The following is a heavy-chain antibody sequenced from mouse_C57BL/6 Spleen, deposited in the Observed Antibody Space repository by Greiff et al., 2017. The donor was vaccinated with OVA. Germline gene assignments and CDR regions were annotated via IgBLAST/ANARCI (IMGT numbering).Heavy chain of an antibody. CDR2: ISSGSSTI. CDR3: ARGDDGYYLDY. D-gene: IGHD2-3*01. CDR1: GFTFSDYG. V-gene: IGHV5-17*01. Sequence: VQLKESGGGLVKPGGSLKLSCAASGFTFSDYGMHWVRQAPEKGLEWVAYISSGSSTIYYADTVKGRFTISRDNAKNTLFLQMTSLRSEDTAMDYCARGDDGYYLDYWGQGTSVTVSS. J-gene: IGHJ4*01.